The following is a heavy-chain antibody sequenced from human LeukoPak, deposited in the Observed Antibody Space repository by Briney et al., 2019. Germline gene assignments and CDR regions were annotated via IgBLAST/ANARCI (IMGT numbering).Heavy chain of an antibody. D-gene: IGHD6-13*01. J-gene: IGHJ5*02. V-gene: IGHV3-48*03. CDR3: ASSHSSSWYGDCFDP. Sequence: GGSLRLSCAASGFTFSNYKMNWVRQAPGKGLEWVSYISSSGSIIYYSDSVKGRFTISRDNAENSLYLQMDSLRAEDTAVYYCASSHSSSWYGDCFDPWGQGTLVTVSS. CDR1: GFTFSNYK. CDR2: ISSSGSII.